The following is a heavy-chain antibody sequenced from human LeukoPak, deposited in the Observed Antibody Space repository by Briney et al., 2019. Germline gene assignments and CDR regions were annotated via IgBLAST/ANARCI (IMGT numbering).Heavy chain of an antibody. CDR2: INHSGNT. CDR1: GGSFSGYY. V-gene: IGHV4-34*01. J-gene: IGHJ5*02. Sequence: SETLSLTCAVYGGSFSGYYWSWIRQPPGKGLEWIGEINHSGNTNYNPSLKSRVTISVDTSKNQFSLKLSSVTAADTAVYYCARAGYSSGWLSGWFDPWGQGTLVTVSS. CDR3: ARAGYSSGWLSGWFDP. D-gene: IGHD6-19*01.